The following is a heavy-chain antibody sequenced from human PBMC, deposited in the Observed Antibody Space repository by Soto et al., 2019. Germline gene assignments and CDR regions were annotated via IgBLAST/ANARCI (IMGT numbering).Heavy chain of an antibody. CDR3: ARRGGGVVLAATTPFDY. CDR1: SGSISTANW. CDR2: IYHSGST. Sequence: QVPLQESGPRLVRPSGTLSLTCTVSSGSISTANWWSWVRQPPGRGLEWIWEIYHSGSTNYNLSLTSRVTLSVDKSKNQFSLSLTSVTAGDTAIYYCARRGGGVVLAATTPFDYWGQGTLVTVSS. J-gene: IGHJ4*02. D-gene: IGHD2-15*01. V-gene: IGHV4-4*02.